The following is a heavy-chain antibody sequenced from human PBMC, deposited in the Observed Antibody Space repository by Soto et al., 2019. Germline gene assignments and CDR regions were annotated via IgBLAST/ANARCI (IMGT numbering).Heavy chain of an antibody. CDR3: ARDRGQYTSSWFWYFSH. CDR1: GASISSFN. V-gene: IGHV4-4*07. Sequence: SETLSLTCSVSGASISSFNWNWVRQPAGKGPEWVGRLNIAGTINYTPSLKSRITMSMDTSKNQISLHLRSVTAADTAIYYCARDRGQYTSSWFWYFSHWGHGTLGTVYS. CDR2: LNIAGTI. D-gene: IGHD6-13*01. J-gene: IGHJ2*01.